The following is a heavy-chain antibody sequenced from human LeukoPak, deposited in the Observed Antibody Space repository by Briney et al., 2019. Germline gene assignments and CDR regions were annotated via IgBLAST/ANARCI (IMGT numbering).Heavy chain of an antibody. D-gene: IGHD1-14*01. CDR2: IRYDGSNK. V-gene: IGHV3-30*02. Sequence: GGSLRLSCAASGFTFSSYGMHWVRQAPGKGLEWVAFIRYDGSNKYYADSVKGRFTISRDNSKNTLYLQMNSLRAEDTAAYYCAKDREQPTGGFDYWGQGTLVTVSS. CDR1: GFTFSSYG. J-gene: IGHJ4*02. CDR3: AKDREQPTGGFDY.